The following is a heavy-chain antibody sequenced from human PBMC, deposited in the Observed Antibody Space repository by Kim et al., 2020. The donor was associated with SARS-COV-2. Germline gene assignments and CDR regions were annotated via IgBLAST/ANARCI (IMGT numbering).Heavy chain of an antibody. V-gene: IGHV3-7*01. J-gene: IGHJ4*02. Sequence: GGSLRLSCTASGFAFSSYWMTWIRQVPGKGLEWVANIKQDGSETYYVDSVKGRFTISRNNAQNSLYLQMNSLRGDDTAVYYCGVVARHDYWGQGTLVTVS. CDR3: GVVARHDY. CDR2: IKQDGSET. D-gene: IGHD2-15*01. CDR1: GFAFSSYW.